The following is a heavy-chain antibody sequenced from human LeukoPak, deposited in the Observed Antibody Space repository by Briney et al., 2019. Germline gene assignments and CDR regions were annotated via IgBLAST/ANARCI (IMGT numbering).Heavy chain of an antibody. J-gene: IGHJ4*02. V-gene: IGHV4-61*08. CDR3: ARAVGGTLDY. CDR2: IYYSGST. Sequence: PSETLSLTCTVSGGSVSSGGYYWSWIRQPPGKGLEWIGYIYYSGSTNYNPSLKSRVTISVDTSKNQFSLKLSSVTAADTAVYYCARAVGGTLDYWGQGTLVTVSS. D-gene: IGHD2-15*01. CDR1: GGSVSSGGYY.